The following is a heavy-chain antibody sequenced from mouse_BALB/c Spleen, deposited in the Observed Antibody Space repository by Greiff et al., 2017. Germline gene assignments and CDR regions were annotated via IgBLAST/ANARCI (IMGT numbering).Heavy chain of an antibody. Sequence: VQLQQSGAELVKPGASVKLSCTASGFNINDTYMHWVKQRPEQGLEWIGRIDPANGNTKYDPKFQGKATITADTSSNTAYLQLSSLTSEDTAVYDCASSYYDYPCAYGGQGTLVTVSA. D-gene: IGHD2-4*01. CDR1: GFNINDTY. J-gene: IGHJ3*01. V-gene: IGHV14-3*02. CDR3: ASSYYDYPCAY. CDR2: IDPANGNT.